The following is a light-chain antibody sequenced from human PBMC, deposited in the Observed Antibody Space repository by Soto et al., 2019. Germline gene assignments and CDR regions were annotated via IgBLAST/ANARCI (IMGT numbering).Light chain of an antibody. J-gene: IGLJ3*02. CDR2: VNS. V-gene: IGLV1-40*01. Sequence: QSVLTQPPSVSGAPGQRVTISCTGNSSNIGAGYGVHWYQQLPGTAPKLLIYVNSNRPSGVPDRFSGSKSGTSPSLAITGLQAEDEADYYCQSYDSSLSGWVFGGGTKLTVL. CDR3: QSYDSSLSGWV. CDR1: SSNIGAGYG.